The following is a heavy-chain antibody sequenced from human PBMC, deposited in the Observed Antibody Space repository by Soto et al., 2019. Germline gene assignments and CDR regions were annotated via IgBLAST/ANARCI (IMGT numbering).Heavy chain of an antibody. J-gene: IGHJ4*02. CDR3: ARSGRRYCSSTSCYVFGY. D-gene: IGHD2-2*01. Sequence: PSXTLYLTCTVSGGSISSYYCSWIMQPPGKGLEWIGYIYYSGTTNYNPSLKSRVTISVDTSKNQFSLKLSSVTAADTDVYYCARSGRRYCSSTSCYVFGYWGQGTLVTVSS. CDR2: IYYSGTT. V-gene: IGHV4-59*01. CDR1: GGSISSYY.